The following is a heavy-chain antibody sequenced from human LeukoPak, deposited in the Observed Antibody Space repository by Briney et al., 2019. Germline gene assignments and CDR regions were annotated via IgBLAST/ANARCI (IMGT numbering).Heavy chain of an antibody. CDR2: IYYSGST. D-gene: IGHD4-17*01. V-gene: IGHV4-59*01. J-gene: IGHJ4*02. Sequence: SETLSLTCTVSGGSLTSYYGSWIRQPPGKGLEWIGYIYYSGSTNYNPSLKSRLSISVDTSKNQFSLRLSSVTAADTAVYYCARVSAYGDYAGTLDYWGQGTLVTVSS. CDR3: ARVSAYGDYAGTLDY. CDR1: GGSLTSYY.